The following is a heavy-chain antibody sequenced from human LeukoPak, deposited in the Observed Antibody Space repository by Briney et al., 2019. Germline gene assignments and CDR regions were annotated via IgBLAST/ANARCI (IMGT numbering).Heavy chain of an antibody. CDR1: GYTFTGYY. CDR2: IHPNSGDT. J-gene: IGHJ5*02. V-gene: IGHV1-2*02. D-gene: IGHD2-2*02. CDR3: ARGGYCSSSTCYTKLDT. Sequence: ASVKVSCKASGYTFTGYYIHWVRQAPGQGLEWMGWIHPNSGDTNYAQNFQGRVTISRDTSISTAYLDLSRLGSDDTAVFYCARGGYCSSSTCYTKLDTWGQGTLVTVSS.